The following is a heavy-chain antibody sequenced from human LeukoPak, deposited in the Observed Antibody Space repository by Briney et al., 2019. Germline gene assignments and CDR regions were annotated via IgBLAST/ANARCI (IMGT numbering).Heavy chain of an antibody. V-gene: IGHV2-5*02. CDR1: GFSLSTGGVG. J-gene: IGHJ4*02. CDR3: AHRPSRYDILTGYYSFDY. D-gene: IGHD3-9*01. CDR2: IYWDDDK. Sequence: SGPTLVKPTQTLTLTCTFSGFSLSTGGVGVGWIRQPPGKALEWLALIYWDDDKRYSPSLKSRLTITKDTSKNQVVLTMTNMDPVDTATYYCAHRPSRYDILTGYYSFDYWGQGTLVTVSS.